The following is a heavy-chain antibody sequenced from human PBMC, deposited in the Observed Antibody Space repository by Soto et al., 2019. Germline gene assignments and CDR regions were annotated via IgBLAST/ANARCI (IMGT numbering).Heavy chain of an antibody. V-gene: IGHV1-18*01. D-gene: IGHD1-1*01. CDR3: ARGRYGDY. CDR1: GYTFTSYG. Sequence: QVHLVQSGAEVKKPGASVKVSCKGSGYTFTSYGNTWVRQAPGQGLERMGWISAHNGNTNYAQKLQGRVTVTRDTSTSTAYMDLRSLRSDDTAVYYCARGRYGDYWGQGALVTVSS. CDR2: ISAHNGNT. J-gene: IGHJ4*02.